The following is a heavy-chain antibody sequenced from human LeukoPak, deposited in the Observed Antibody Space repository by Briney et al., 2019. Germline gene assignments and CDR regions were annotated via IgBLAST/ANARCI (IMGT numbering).Heavy chain of an antibody. Sequence: QPGGSLRLSCAASGFTFSSYAMSWVRQAPGKGLEWVSAISGSGGSTYYADSVKGRFTISRDNSKNTLYLQMNSLRAEDTAVYYCAKDASDIAVVPAALKPQNYYYGMDVWGKGTTVTVSS. V-gene: IGHV3-23*01. CDR1: GFTFSSYA. J-gene: IGHJ6*04. CDR3: AKDASDIAVVPAALKPQNYYYGMDV. D-gene: IGHD2-2*01. CDR2: ISGSGGST.